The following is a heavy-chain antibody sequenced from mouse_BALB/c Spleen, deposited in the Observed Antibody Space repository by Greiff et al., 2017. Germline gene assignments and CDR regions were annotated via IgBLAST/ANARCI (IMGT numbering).Heavy chain of an antibody. CDR1: GYAFSSSW. CDR3: ARWGLQSAY. CDR2: IYPGDGDT. V-gene: IGHV1-82*01. Sequence: VKLQESGPELVKPGASVKISCKASGYAFSSSWLNWVKQRPGQGLEWIGRIYPGDGDTNYNGKFKGKATLTADKSSSTAYMQLSSLTSVDSAVYFRARWGLQSAYWGQGTLVTVSA. J-gene: IGHJ3*01. D-gene: IGHD3-1*01.